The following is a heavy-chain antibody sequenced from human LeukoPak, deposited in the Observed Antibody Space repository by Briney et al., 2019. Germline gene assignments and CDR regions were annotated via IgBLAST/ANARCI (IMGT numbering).Heavy chain of an antibody. D-gene: IGHD5-12*01. J-gene: IGHJ4*02. CDR1: GASISSSGYY. Sequence: PSETLSLTCTVSGASISSSGYYWGWIRQPPGKGLEWIGYISYIGSTIYNPSLNSRVTISVDRSKNQFSLKLTSVTAADTAVYYCARHATYTDYDSWDFYFDYWGQGTLVTVSS. CDR2: ISYIGST. V-gene: IGHV4-61*05. CDR3: ARHATYTDYDSWDFYFDY.